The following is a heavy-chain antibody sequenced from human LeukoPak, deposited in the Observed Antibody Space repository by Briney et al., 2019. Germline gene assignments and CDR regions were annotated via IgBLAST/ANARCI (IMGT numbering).Heavy chain of an antibody. CDR1: GGSFSGYD. CDR3: ARSCSGRSGYNY. D-gene: IGHD2-15*01. J-gene: IGHJ4*02. V-gene: IGHV4-34*01. Sequence: SETLCLSCAAYGGSFSGYDWSWVRQPPGKGLEWIGEINHSGGTNYNPSLKSRVTISVDTSKNQFSLKLSSVTAADTAVYYCARSCSGRSGYNYWGQGTLVTVSS. CDR2: INHSGGT.